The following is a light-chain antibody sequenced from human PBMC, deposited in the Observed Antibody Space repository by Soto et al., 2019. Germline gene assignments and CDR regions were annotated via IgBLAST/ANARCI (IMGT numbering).Light chain of an antibody. CDR2: GAS. Sequence: DIQMTQSPSSLSASVGDRVTITCRASQSISTYLNWYQQKPGKAPKLLIYGASSMPSGVPSRFSGSGSGTDFTLTISSLQPEDIATYFCQQSCTTPITFGQGTRLEIK. CDR1: QSISTY. J-gene: IGKJ5*01. CDR3: QQSCTTPIT. V-gene: IGKV1-39*01.